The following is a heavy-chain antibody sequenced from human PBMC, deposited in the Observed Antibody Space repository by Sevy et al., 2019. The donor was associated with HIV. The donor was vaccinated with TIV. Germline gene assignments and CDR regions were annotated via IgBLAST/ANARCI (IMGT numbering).Heavy chain of an antibody. J-gene: IGHJ3*01. CDR2: ISGGDSST. V-gene: IGHV3-23*01. CDR1: GFSFSGYV. Sequence: GGSLRLSCAASGFSFSGYVMNWVRQAPGKGLEWVSSISGGDSSTYYADSVRGRFIISRDNSENTLYLQRNGLRAEDTAGYYCAKVTLWELLAAHDAFDVWGQGTMVTVSS. CDR3: AKVTLWELLAAHDAFDV. D-gene: IGHD1-26*01.